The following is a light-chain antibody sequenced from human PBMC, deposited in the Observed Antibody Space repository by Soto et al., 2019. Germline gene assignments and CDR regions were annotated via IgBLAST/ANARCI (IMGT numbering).Light chain of an antibody. CDR2: GAS. CDR3: QQYNNWPQT. J-gene: IGKJ1*01. CDR1: QSVSSN. V-gene: IGKV3-15*01. Sequence: EIVMTQSPATLSVSPGERATLSCRASQSVSSNLAWYQQKPGQAPRLLIYGASTRATGIPARFSGSGSGTEFTLTISSLPSEDFAVYYCQQYNNWPQTFGQGTKVAIK.